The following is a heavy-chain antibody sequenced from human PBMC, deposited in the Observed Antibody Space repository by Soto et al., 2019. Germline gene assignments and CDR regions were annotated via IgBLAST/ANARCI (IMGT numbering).Heavy chain of an antibody. CDR3: AREGVGGRGLDY. D-gene: IGHD1-26*01. J-gene: IGHJ4*02. CDR2: MNPNSGNT. V-gene: IGHV1-8*01. CDR1: GYSFTSYD. Sequence: VKVSCKASGYSFTSYDINWVRQATGQGLEWMGWMNPNSGNTGYAQKFQGRVTMTRNTSISTAYMELSSLRSEDTAVYYCAREGVGGRGLDYWGQGTLVTVSS.